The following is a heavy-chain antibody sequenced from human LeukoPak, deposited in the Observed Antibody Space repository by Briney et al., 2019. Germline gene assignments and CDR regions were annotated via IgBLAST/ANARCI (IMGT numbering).Heavy chain of an antibody. CDR2: ISYDGSNK. CDR1: GFTFSSYA. J-gene: IGHJ1*01. D-gene: IGHD6-6*01. CDR3: ARAGLEYSSFEYFQH. Sequence: GRSLRLSCAASGFTFSSYAMHWVRQAPGKGLEWVAVISYDGSNKYYADSVKGRFTISRDNSKNTLYLQMNSLRAEDTAVYYCARAGLEYSSFEYFQHWGQGTLVTVSS. V-gene: IGHV3-30*04.